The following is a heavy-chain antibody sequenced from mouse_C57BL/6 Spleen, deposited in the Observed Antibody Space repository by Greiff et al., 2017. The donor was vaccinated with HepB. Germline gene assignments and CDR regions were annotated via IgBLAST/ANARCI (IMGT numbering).Heavy chain of an antibody. CDR2: ISSGSSTI. Sequence: EVKLMESGGGLVKPGGSLKLSCAASGFTFSDYGMHWVRQAPEKGLEWVAYISSGSSTIYYADTVKGRFTISRDNAKNTLFLQMTSLRSGDTAMYYCARRGELGYFDYWGQGTTLTVSS. D-gene: IGHD4-1*01. V-gene: IGHV5-17*01. CDR1: GFTFSDYG. CDR3: ARRGELGYFDY. J-gene: IGHJ2*01.